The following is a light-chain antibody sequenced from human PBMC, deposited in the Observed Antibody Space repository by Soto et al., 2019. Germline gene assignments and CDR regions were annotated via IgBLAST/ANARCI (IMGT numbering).Light chain of an antibody. V-gene: IGLV2-18*01. Sequence: QSVLTQPPSVSGSPGQSVTISCTGTSSDVGSYNRVSWYQQPPGTAPKLMIYEVSNRPSGVPDRFSGSKSGNTASLTISGLQAEDEAHYYCSLYTSSSTYVFGTGTKVTVL. CDR1: SSDVGSYNR. CDR3: SLYTSSSTYV. J-gene: IGLJ1*01. CDR2: EVS.